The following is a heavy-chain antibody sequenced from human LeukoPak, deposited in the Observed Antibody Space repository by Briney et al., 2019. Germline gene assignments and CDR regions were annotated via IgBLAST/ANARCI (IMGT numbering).Heavy chain of an antibody. CDR1: GYTFTSYG. D-gene: IGHD3-3*01. V-gene: IGHV1-18*01. CDR2: ISAYNGNT. J-gene: IGHJ6*03. CDR3: ARERIKPIFRVVIIPPAYMDV. Sequence: GASVKVSCKASGYTFTSYGISWVRQAPGQGLEWMGWISAYNGNTNYAQKLQGRVTMTTDTSTSTAYMELRSLRSDDTAVYYCARERIKPIFRVVIIPPAYMDVWGKGTTVTVSS.